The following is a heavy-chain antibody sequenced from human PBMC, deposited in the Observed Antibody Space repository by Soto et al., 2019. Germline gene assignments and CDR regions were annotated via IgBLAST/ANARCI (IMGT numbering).Heavy chain of an antibody. D-gene: IGHD5-18*01. CDR3: ARDGDTAMVYFDY. Sequence: SETLSLTCTVSGGSISSGDYYWSWIRQPPGKGLEWIGYIYYSGSTYYNPSLKSRVTISVDTSKNQFSLKLSSVTAADTAVYYCARDGDTAMVYFDYWGQGTLVTVSS. CDR1: GGSISSGDYY. V-gene: IGHV4-30-4*01. J-gene: IGHJ4*02. CDR2: IYYSGST.